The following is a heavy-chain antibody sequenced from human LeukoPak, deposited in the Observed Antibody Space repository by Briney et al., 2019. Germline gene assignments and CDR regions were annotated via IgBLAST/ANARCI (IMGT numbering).Heavy chain of an antibody. Sequence: SQTLSLTCGISGDSVSTNGVAWNWIRQSPSRGLEWLGRTYYRSKWYNDYAVFVKSRITINPDTSGNQFSLQLNSVTPEDTAVYYCARGRSSAFDTWGQGTVVTVSS. J-gene: IGHJ3*02. CDR1: GDSVSTNGVA. V-gene: IGHV6-1*01. CDR2: TYYRSKWYN. CDR3: ARGRSSAFDT.